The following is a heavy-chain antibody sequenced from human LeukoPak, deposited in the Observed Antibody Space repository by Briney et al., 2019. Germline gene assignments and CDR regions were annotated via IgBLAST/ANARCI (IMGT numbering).Heavy chain of an antibody. CDR3: ARVPAAIGRTRNNWFDP. CDR2: IIPIFGTA. J-gene: IGHJ5*02. Sequence: ASVKVSCKASGGTFSSYAFSWVRQAPGQGLEWMGGIIPIFGTANYAQKFQGRVTITADESTSTAYMELSSLRSEDTAVYYCARVPAAIGRTRNNWFDPWGQGTLVTVSS. V-gene: IGHV1-69*13. D-gene: IGHD2-2*01. CDR1: GGTFSSYA.